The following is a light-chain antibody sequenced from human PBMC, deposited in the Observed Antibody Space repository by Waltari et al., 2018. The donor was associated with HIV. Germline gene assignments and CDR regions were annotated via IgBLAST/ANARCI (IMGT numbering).Light chain of an antibody. V-gene: IGLV3-10*01. CDR3: YSTDNSGSHRGV. J-gene: IGLJ1*01. CDR2: EDT. Sequence: SFELTQPPSVSVSPGQTATIARSGNALTKGSTYWYRQKSGQAPELVLYEDTKRPSVIPERFHGSRSGTTATLIISGAQAEDEGDYYCYSTDNSGSHRGVFGTGT. CDR1: ALTKGS.